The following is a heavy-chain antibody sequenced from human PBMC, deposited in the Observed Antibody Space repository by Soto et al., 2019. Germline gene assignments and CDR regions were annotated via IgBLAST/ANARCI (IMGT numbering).Heavy chain of an antibody. CDR1: GYTFTTFW. V-gene: IGHV5-10-1*01. CDR3: VSVYCSSSTCDSWFDP. D-gene: IGHD2-2*01. J-gene: IGHJ5*02. CDR2: IDPRDSYT. Sequence: PGESLKISCTGFGYTFTTFWISWVRQMPGRGLAGMGRIDPRDSYTNYSPSFQGHVTISADKSISTAYLQWGSLKASDTAMYYCVSVYCSSSTCDSWFDPWGQGTLVTVS.